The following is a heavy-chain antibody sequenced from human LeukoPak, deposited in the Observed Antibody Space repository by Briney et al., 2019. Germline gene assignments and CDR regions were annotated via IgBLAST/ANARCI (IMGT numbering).Heavy chain of an antibody. CDR3: ARIGNLLSIEYWYFDL. J-gene: IGHJ2*01. Sequence: GGSLRLSCAASGFTFSSYSMNWVRQAPGKGLEWISYISSSGSNIYYADSLKGRFTISRDNAKNSLYLQTNSLRAEDTAVYYCARIGNLLSIEYWYFDLWGRGTLLTVSS. CDR1: GFTFSSYS. D-gene: IGHD1-14*01. CDR2: ISSSGSNI. V-gene: IGHV3-48*04.